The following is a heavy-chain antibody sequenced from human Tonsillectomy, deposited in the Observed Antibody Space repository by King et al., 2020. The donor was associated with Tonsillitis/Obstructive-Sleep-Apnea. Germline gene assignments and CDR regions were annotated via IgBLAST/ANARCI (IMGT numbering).Heavy chain of an antibody. CDR2: IYYSGST. Sequence: VQLQESGPGLVKPSETLSLTCTVSGGSSSSYYWSWIRQPPGKGLEWIGYIYYSGSTNYNPSLMSRVTISVDTSKNQFSLKLSSVTAADTAVYYCARGFSYYYYYMDVWGKGTTVTVSS. D-gene: IGHD3-3*01. CDR1: GGSSSSYY. CDR3: ARGFSYYYYYMDV. V-gene: IGHV4-59*01. J-gene: IGHJ6*03.